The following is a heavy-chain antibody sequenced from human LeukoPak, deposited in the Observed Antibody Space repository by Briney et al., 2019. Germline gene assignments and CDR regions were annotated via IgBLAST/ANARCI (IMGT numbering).Heavy chain of an antibody. CDR2: IYHSGST. J-gene: IGHJ4*02. CDR1: GYSISSGYY. D-gene: IGHD7-27*01. V-gene: IGHV4-38-2*02. Sequence: SETLSLTCTVSGYSISSGYYWGWIRQPPGKGLEWIGSIYHSGSTYYNPSLKSRVTISVDTSKNQFSLKLSSVTAADTAVYYCARATGGSDYWGQGTLVTVSS. CDR3: ARATGGSDY.